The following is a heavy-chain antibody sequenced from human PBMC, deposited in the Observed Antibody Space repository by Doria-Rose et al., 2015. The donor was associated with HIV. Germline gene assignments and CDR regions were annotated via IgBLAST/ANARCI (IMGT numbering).Heavy chain of an antibody. CDR3: ARARNYGFPHFFDF. D-gene: IGHD3-10*01. CDR2: ISSSGTT. J-gene: IGHJ4*02. Sequence: QVQLQESGPGLVRPSQTLSLTRTVSGDSISSGDSFWSWIRQPPGKGPEWIGYISSSGTTYYYPSLRVRLTISLDASKNQFSLNLNSVTAADTAVYYCARARNYGFPHFFDFWGQGTLVTVSS. CDR1: GDSISSGDSF. V-gene: IGHV4-30-4*01.